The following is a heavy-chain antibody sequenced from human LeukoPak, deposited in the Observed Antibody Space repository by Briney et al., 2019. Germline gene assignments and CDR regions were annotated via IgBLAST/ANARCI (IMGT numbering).Heavy chain of an antibody. J-gene: IGHJ4*02. D-gene: IGHD2-21*01. Sequence: PSQTLSLTCTVSGGSISSGGYSWSWIRQPPGKGLEWIGEINHSGSTNYNPSLKSRVTISVDTSKNQFSLKLSSVTAADTAVYYCARGRVYSIPKGGVNFDYWGQGTLVTVSS. CDR1: GGSISSGGYS. CDR2: INHSGST. V-gene: IGHV4-30-2*01. CDR3: ARGRVYSIPKGGVNFDY.